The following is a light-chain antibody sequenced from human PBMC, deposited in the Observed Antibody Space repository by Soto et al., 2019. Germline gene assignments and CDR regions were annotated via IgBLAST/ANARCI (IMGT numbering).Light chain of an antibody. Sequence: QSVLTQPASVSGSPGQSIALSCTGTSRDVGGYDQVSWYQQHPGKAPKLMIYAVTTRPSGVSNRFSGSKSGNTASLTISGLQAEDEADYYCSSYTGSGTFFGGGTQLTVL. J-gene: IGLJ2*01. V-gene: IGLV2-14*01. CDR2: AVT. CDR1: SRDVGGYDQ. CDR3: SSYTGSGTF.